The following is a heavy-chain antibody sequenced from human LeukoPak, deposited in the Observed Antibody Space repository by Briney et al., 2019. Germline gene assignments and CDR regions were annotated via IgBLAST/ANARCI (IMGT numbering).Heavy chain of an antibody. CDR1: GYSFTSYW. V-gene: IGHV5-51*01. Sequence: GESLKISCKGSGYSFTSYWIGWVRQMPGKGLDWMGIIYPGDSDTRYSPSFQGQVTISADKSISTAYLQWSSLKASDTAMYYCARQMTTAAQGYYYMDVWGKGTTVTISS. J-gene: IGHJ6*03. D-gene: IGHD4-17*01. CDR3: ARQMTTAAQGYYYMDV. CDR2: IYPGDSDT.